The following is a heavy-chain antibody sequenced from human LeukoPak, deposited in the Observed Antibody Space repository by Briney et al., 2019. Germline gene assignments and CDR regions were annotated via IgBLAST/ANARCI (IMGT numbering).Heavy chain of an antibody. CDR2: IYSGGST. CDR1: GFTVSSNC. CDR3: ARDGPSRYNWNDNNY. J-gene: IGHJ4*02. Sequence: GGSLRLSCAASGFTVSSNCMSWVRQAPGKGLEWVSVIYSGGSTYYADSVKGRFTISRDNSKNTLYLQMNSLRAEDTAVYYCARDGPSRYNWNDNNYWGQGTLVTVSS. V-gene: IGHV3-53*01. D-gene: IGHD1-20*01.